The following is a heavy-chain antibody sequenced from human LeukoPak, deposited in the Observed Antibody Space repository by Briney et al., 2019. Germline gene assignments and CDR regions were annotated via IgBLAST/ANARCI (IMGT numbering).Heavy chain of an antibody. CDR3: ARDRIAARPYYFEY. V-gene: IGHV3-7*01. J-gene: IGHJ4*02. CDR2: IKQDGSEK. Sequence: VGSLRLSCAASAFTFSSYWMSWVRQAPGKGLEWVANIKQDGSEKYYVDSVKGRFTISRDNAKNSLYLQMNSLRAEDTAVYYCARDRIAARPYYFEYWGEGTLVTVSS. CDR1: AFTFSSYW. D-gene: IGHD6-6*01.